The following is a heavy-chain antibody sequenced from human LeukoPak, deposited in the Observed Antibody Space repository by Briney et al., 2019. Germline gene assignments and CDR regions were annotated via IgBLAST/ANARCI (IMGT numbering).Heavy chain of an antibody. V-gene: IGHV1-18*01. Sequence: ASVKVSCKASGYTFTSYGISWVRQAPGQGLEWMGWISAYNGNTNYAQKLQGRVTMTTDTSTSTAYMELRSLRSDDTAVCYCARDSSGGAARFEARFDPWGQGTLVTVSS. CDR3: ARDSSGGAARFEARFDP. J-gene: IGHJ5*02. CDR1: GYTFTSYG. D-gene: IGHD6-6*01. CDR2: ISAYNGNT.